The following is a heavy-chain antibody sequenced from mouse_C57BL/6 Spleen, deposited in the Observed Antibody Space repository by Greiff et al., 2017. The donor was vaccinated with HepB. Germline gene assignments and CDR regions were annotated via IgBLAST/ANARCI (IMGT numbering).Heavy chain of an antibody. D-gene: IGHD4-1*01. J-gene: IGHJ2*01. Sequence: DVKLQESGGGLVQPGGSMKLSCAASGFTFSDAWMDWVRQSPEKGLEWVAEIRNKANNHATYYAESVKGRFTISRDDSKSSVYLQMNSLRAEDTGIDYCTRQTGRGNYFDYWGQGTTLTVSS. CDR2: IRNKANNHAT. CDR3: TRQTGRGNYFDY. CDR1: GFTFSDAW. V-gene: IGHV6-6*01.